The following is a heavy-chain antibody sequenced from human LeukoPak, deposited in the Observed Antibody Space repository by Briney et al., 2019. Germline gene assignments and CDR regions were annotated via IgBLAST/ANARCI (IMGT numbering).Heavy chain of an antibody. CDR1: EFIFSDYA. CDR2: IRGSDGGT. Sequence: GGSLRLSCAASEFIFSDYAMTWVRQAPGKGLEWVSSIRGSDGGTHYAGSVKGRFTISRDNSKNTLFLQMNSLRGEDTAIYYCARDPNGDYIGAFDMGGPGTMVTVSS. D-gene: IGHD4-17*01. CDR3: ARDPNGDYIGAFDM. J-gene: IGHJ3*02. V-gene: IGHV3-23*01.